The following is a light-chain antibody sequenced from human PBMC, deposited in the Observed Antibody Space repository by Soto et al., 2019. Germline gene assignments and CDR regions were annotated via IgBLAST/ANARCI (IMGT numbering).Light chain of an antibody. V-gene: IGLV2-8*01. CDR1: SSDVGGYNY. Sequence: QSALTQPTSASVSPGQSVTISCTGTSSDVGGYNYVSWYQQHPGKAPKLMIYEVSKRPSGVPDRFSGSKSGNTASLTVSGLQAEDEADYYCRSYAGSNILVFGGGTKLTVL. CDR3: RSYAGSNILV. CDR2: EVS. J-gene: IGLJ2*01.